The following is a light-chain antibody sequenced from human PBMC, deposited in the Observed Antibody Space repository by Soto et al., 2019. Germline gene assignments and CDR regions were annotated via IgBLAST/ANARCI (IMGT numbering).Light chain of an antibody. CDR2: EIN. CDR1: SSDVGGYNY. J-gene: IGLJ1*01. Sequence: QSVLTQPPSASGSPGQSVTISCTGTSSDVGGYNYVSWYQQHPGKAPKLMIYEINKRPSGVPDRFSGSKSGSTASLTASGLQAEDEADYYCSSFAGSGTVFGTGTKVTVL. CDR3: SSFAGSGTV. V-gene: IGLV2-8*01.